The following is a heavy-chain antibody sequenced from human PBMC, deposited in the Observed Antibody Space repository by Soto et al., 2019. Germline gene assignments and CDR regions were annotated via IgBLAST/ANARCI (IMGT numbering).Heavy chain of an antibody. D-gene: IGHD1-1*01. Sequence: EVQLVESGGGLVQPGGSLRLSCAASGFTVSTNYMSWVRQAPGKGLEWVSVIYSGGSTYYADSVKGRFTISRDNSKNTLYFQMNSLRAEDTAVYYCARGTAKYYFDYWGQGTQVTVSS. V-gene: IGHV3-66*01. CDR1: GFTVSTNY. CDR3: ARGTAKYYFDY. CDR2: IYSGGST. J-gene: IGHJ4*02.